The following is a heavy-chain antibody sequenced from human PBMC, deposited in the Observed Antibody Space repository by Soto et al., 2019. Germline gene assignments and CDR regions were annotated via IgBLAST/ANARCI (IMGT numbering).Heavy chain of an antibody. CDR3: ARLYCISTSCYLGMDV. CDR1: GYTFTSYG. Sequence: QVQLVQSGTEVKKPGASVKVSCKASGYTFTSYGISWVRQAPGQGLEWMGWISAYNGNTNYAQKLQGRVNMTTDTSTSTAYMELRSLRSDDTAVYYCARLYCISTSCYLGMDVWGQGTTVTVSS. J-gene: IGHJ6*02. D-gene: IGHD2-2*01. V-gene: IGHV1-18*01. CDR2: ISAYNGNT.